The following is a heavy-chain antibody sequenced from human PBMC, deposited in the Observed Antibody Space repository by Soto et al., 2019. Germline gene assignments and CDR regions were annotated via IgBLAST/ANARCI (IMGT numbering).Heavy chain of an antibody. CDR2: INHSGST. CDR3: ARRHYYDSSGYYYSFLDHFDY. D-gene: IGHD3-22*01. J-gene: IGHJ4*02. Sequence: SETLSLTCAVYGGSFSGYYWSWIRQPPGKWLEWIGEINHSGSTNYNPSLKSRVTISVDTSKNQFSLKLSSVTAADTAVYYCARRHYYDSSGYYYSFLDHFDYWGQGXLVTVYS. V-gene: IGHV4-34*01. CDR1: GGSFSGYY.